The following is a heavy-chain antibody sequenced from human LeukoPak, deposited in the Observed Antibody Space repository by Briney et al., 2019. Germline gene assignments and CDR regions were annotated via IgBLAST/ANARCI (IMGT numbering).Heavy chain of an antibody. CDR2: INDSGGST. D-gene: IGHD1-1*01. CDR1: GFTFSNYA. CDR3: AKDRWNGAARPYYFDY. V-gene: IGHV3-23*01. Sequence: PGGSLRLSCAASGFTFSNYAMSWVRQAPGKGLEWVSAINDSGGSTYYADSVKGRFIISRENSKNTLFLQMNSLIPEDTAVYYCAKDRWNGAARPYYFDYWGQGTLVTVSS. J-gene: IGHJ4*02.